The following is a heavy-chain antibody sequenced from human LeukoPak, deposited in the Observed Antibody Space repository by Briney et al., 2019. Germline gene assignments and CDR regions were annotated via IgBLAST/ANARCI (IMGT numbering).Heavy chain of an antibody. CDR3: ARADYYYYGMDV. CDR2: MNPNSGNT. CDR1: GYTFTSYD. V-gene: IGHV1-8*01. Sequence: ASVKVSCKASGYTFTSYDINWVRQATGQGLEWMGWMNPNSGNTGYAQKFQGRVTMTRNTSVSTAYMELSSLRSEDTAVYYCARADYYYYGMDVWGQGTTVTVSS. J-gene: IGHJ6*02.